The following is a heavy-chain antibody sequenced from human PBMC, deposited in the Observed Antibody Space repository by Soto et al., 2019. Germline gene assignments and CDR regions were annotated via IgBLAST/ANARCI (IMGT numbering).Heavy chain of an antibody. D-gene: IGHD4-17*01. J-gene: IGHJ3*02. CDR1: GYTFTSYG. V-gene: IGHV1-18*01. Sequence: ASVKVSCKASGYTFTSYGISWVRQAPGQGLEWMGWISAYNGNTNYAQKLQGRVTMTTDTSTSTAYMELRSLRSDDTAVYYCARVGGGPTVTSLIAFDIWGQGTMVTVS. CDR2: ISAYNGNT. CDR3: ARVGGGPTVTSLIAFDI.